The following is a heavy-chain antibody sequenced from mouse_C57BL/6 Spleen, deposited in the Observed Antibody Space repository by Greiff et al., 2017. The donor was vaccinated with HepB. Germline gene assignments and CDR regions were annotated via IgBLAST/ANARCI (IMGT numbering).Heavy chain of an antibody. Sequence: VQLQQSGPELVKPGASVKISCKASGYAFSSSWMNWVKQRPGKGLEWIGRIYPGDGDTNYNGKFKGKATLTADKSSSTAYMQLSSLTSEDSAVYFCAKPYDYDGGWLAYWGQGTLVTVSA. CDR3: AKPYDYDGGWLAY. D-gene: IGHD2-4*01. J-gene: IGHJ3*01. CDR1: GYAFSSSW. CDR2: IYPGDGDT. V-gene: IGHV1-82*01.